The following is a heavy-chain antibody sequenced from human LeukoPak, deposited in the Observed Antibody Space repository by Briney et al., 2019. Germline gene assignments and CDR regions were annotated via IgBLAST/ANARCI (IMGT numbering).Heavy chain of an antibody. D-gene: IGHD6-19*01. Sequence: KAGGSLRLSCAASGFTFSSYSMNWVRQAPGKGLEWVSSISSSSSYIYYAGSVKGRFTISRDNAKNSLYLQMNSLRAEDTAVYYCAREDEWLVSRGVGTRASYYFDYWGQGTLVTVSS. CDR1: GFTFSSYS. CDR2: ISSSSSYI. J-gene: IGHJ4*02. CDR3: AREDEWLVSRGVGTRASYYFDY. V-gene: IGHV3-21*01.